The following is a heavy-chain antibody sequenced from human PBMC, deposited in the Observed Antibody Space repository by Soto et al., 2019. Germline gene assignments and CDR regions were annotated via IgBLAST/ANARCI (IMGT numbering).Heavy chain of an antibody. J-gene: IGHJ4*02. CDR2: ISGSGGST. Sequence: PGGSLRLSCAASGFTFSSYAMSWVHQAPGKGLEWVSAISGSGGSTYYADSVKGRFTISRDNSKNTLYLQMNSLRAEDTAVYYCAKDFGLDCSSTSCYGVVDYWGQGTLVTVSS. CDR1: GFTFSSYA. D-gene: IGHD2-2*01. V-gene: IGHV3-23*01. CDR3: AKDFGLDCSSTSCYGVVDY.